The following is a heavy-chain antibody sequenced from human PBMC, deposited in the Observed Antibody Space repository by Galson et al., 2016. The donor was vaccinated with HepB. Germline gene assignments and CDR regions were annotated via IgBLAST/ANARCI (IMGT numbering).Heavy chain of an antibody. CDR2: IRSKPYGYAR. Sequence: SLRLSCAASGFTFSSYAMSWVRQAPGKGLEWVSFIRSKPYGYARAYAASVKGRFNISRDDSKGIAYLQLNSLKIEDSGVYFCTRGGSSSSDYWGQGTLVTVSS. CDR1: GFTFSSYA. J-gene: IGHJ4*02. CDR3: TRGGSSSSDY. D-gene: IGHD6-6*01. V-gene: IGHV3-49*04.